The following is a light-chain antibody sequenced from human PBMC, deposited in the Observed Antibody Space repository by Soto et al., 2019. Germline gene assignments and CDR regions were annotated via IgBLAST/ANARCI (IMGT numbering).Light chain of an antibody. CDR1: QSVNRY. Sequence: EIVMTQSPATLSVSPGERATLSFRASQSVNRYLAWYQHKPGQAPRLLIYGASTRATGIPDRFSGSGSGTDFTLTITRLEPEDFAVYYCQQYGSSPLTFGGGTKVDIK. V-gene: IGKV3-20*01. CDR3: QQYGSSPLT. J-gene: IGKJ4*01. CDR2: GAS.